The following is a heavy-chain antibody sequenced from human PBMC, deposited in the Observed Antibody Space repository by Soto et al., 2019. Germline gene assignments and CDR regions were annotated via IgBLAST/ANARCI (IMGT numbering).Heavy chain of an antibody. CDR1: GFTFSSYA. CDR3: AKDEVWAAAGNVSLDY. D-gene: IGHD6-13*01. J-gene: IGHJ4*02. V-gene: IGHV3-23*01. CDR2: ISGSGGST. Sequence: PGGSLRLSCAASGFTFSSYAMSWVRQAPGKGLEWVSAISGSGGSTYYADSVKGRFTISRDNSKNTLYLQMNSLRAEDTAVYYCAKDEVWAAAGNVSLDYWGQGTLVTVSS.